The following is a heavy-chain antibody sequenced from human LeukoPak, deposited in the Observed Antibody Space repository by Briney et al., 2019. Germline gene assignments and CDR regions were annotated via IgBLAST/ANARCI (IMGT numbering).Heavy chain of an antibody. V-gene: IGHV1-18*01. CDR3: ARQPNYDFWSGYYKGSSNWFDP. Sequence: ASVKVSCKASGYTFTSYGISWVRQAPGQGLEWMGWISAYNGNTNYAQKLQGRVTMTTDTSTSTAYMELRSLRSDDTAVYYCARQPNYDFWSGYYKGSSNWFDPWGQGTLVTVSS. J-gene: IGHJ5*02. CDR1: GYTFTSYG. CDR2: ISAYNGNT. D-gene: IGHD3-3*01.